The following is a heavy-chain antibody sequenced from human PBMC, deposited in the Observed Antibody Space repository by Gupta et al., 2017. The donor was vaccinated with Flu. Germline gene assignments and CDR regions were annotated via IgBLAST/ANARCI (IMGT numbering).Heavy chain of an antibody. V-gene: IGHV4-59*03. J-gene: IGHJ5*02. CDR2: FLYSTAT. CDR3: ATIAGGGGFNWFDP. D-gene: IGHD3-16*01. CDR1: GGSISSYH. Sequence: QVRLQESGPGLVRPSETLSLTCSVSGGSISSYHWTWIRQTPGKGLEGIGCFLYSTATKYNPSLQSRVTISVDTSKNEFFLKMSSVTDADTAIYYCATIAGGGGFNWFDPWGQGTLVTVSS.